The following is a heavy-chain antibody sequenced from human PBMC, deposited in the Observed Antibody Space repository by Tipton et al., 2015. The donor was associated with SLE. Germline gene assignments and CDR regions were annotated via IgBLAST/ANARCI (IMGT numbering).Heavy chain of an antibody. CDR1: GYTFTSFD. Sequence: QVQLVQSGAEVKKPGASVKVSCKASGYTFTSFDINWVRQATGQGLEWMGWMNPNSGNTAYAQKFQGRVTMTRDPSISTAYMELSSLRSEDTAVYYCARAPPQLGFDYWGQGTLVTVSS. CDR3: ARAPPQLGFDY. J-gene: IGHJ4*02. V-gene: IGHV1-8*01. D-gene: IGHD5-24*01. CDR2: MNPNSGNT.